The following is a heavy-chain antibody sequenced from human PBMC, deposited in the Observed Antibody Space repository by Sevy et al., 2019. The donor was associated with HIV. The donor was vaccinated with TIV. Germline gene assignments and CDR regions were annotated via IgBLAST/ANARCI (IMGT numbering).Heavy chain of an antibody. D-gene: IGHD2-8*01. CDR3: ARVRTVAGVNGVGWFDP. Sequence: SETLSLTCTVSGGSISSGGYYWSWIRQPAGEGLEWIGRIYPSGSTNYRPSLRSRVTMSVDTSKNQFSLELGSVTAADTAVYYCARVRTVAGVNGVGWFDPWGQGTLVTVSS. J-gene: IGHJ5*02. CDR1: GGSISSGGYY. V-gene: IGHV4-61*02. CDR2: IYPSGST.